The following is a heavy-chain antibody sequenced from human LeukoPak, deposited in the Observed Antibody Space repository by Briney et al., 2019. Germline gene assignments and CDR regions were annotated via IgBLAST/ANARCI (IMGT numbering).Heavy chain of an antibody. CDR2: ISSSSSYI. Sequence: GRSLRLSCAASGFTFSSYSMNWVRQAPGKGLEWVSSISSSSSYIYYADSVKGRFTISRDNAKNSLYLQMNSLRAEDTAVYYCARGGTVVTPFDYWGQGTLVTVSS. V-gene: IGHV3-21*01. D-gene: IGHD4-23*01. J-gene: IGHJ4*02. CDR3: ARGGTVVTPFDY. CDR1: GFTFSSYS.